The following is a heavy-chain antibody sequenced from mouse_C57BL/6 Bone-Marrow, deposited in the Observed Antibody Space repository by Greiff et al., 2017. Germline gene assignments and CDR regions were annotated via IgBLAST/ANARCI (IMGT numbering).Heavy chain of an antibody. CDR3: ARWKQAWFAY. CDR2: IYPGDGDT. CDR1: GYAFSSSW. J-gene: IGHJ3*01. Sequence: LQQSGPELVKPGASVKISCKASGYAFSSSWMNWVKQRPGKGLEWIGRIYPGDGDTNYNGKFKGKATLTADKSSSTAYMQLSSLTSEDSAVYFCARWKQAWFAYWGQGTLVTVSA. V-gene: IGHV1-82*01.